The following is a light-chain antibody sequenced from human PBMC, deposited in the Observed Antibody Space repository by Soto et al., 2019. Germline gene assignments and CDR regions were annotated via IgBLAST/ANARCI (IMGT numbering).Light chain of an antibody. CDR1: QDIRNN. V-gene: IGKV1-33*01. J-gene: IGKJ1*01. Sequence: DIQMTQSPSSLSASVGDRVTITCQASQDIRNNLNWFQQEPGKAPTLLIYDASNLESGVPSRFSGSGSGTEFTLTISSLQPEDFATYYCQQYHSSWTFGQGTKVDIK. CDR3: QQYHSSWT. CDR2: DAS.